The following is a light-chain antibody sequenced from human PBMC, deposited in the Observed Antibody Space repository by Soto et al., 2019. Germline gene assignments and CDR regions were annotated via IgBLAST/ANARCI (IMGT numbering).Light chain of an antibody. V-gene: IGLV1-44*01. CDR3: AAWDGSLQSWV. Sequence: QSVLTQPPSASGTPGQRVTMSCSGSSSNIGSHVVNWYQQVPGTAPKLLIYTNNQRPSGVPDRFSDSKSGTSASLAISGLQSEDEADYYCAAWDGSLQSWVFGGGTKLTVL. J-gene: IGLJ3*02. CDR1: SSNIGSHV. CDR2: TNN.